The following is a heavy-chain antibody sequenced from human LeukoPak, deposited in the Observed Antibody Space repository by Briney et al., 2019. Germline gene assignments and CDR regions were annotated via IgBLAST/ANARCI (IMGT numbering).Heavy chain of an antibody. J-gene: IGHJ4*02. CDR2: IKQDGSEK. CDR1: GVTFSSYW. V-gene: IGHV3-7*01. D-gene: IGHD6-6*01. Sequence: GGSLRLSCAASGVTFSSYWMSWVRQAPGKGLEWVANIKQDGSEKYYVHSVKGRFTISRDNDKTSLYLQMFSLRGEDTAVYYCARGSVSAPYYFDYWGQGTLVTVSS. CDR3: ARGSVSAPYYFDY.